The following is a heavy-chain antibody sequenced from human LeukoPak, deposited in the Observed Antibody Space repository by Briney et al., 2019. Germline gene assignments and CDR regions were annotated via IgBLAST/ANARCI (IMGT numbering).Heavy chain of an antibody. J-gene: IGHJ4*02. CDR3: ARDSGRDYDIGY. CDR1: GGTFSSYA. Sequence: GASVKVSCKASGGTFSSYAISWVRQAPGQGLEWMGRIIPILGIVNYAQKFQGRVTITADKSTSTAYMELSSLRSEDTAVYYCARDSGRDYDIGYWGQGTLVTVSS. CDR2: IIPILGIV. D-gene: IGHD3-9*01. V-gene: IGHV1-69*04.